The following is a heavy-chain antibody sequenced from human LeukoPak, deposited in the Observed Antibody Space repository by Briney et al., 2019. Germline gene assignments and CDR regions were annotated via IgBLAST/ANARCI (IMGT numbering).Heavy chain of an antibody. CDR2: INGEGSRI. CDR1: GFNLRTYW. V-gene: IGHV3-74*01. CDR3: ARYPGYYYYGMDV. Sequence: GSLRLSCAVTGFNLRTYWIHWVRHSPGRGLEWVARINGEGSRISYADSVRGRFTISRDNAKNTAYLQMNSLRAEDTALYYCARYPGYYYYGMDVWGQGTTVVVSS. J-gene: IGHJ6*02.